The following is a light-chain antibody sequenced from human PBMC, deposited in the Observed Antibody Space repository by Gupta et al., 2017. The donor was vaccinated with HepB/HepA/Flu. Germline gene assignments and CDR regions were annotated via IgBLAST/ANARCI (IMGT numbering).Light chain of an antibody. J-gene: IGKJ1*01. CDR2: WAS. Sequence: DIVMTQSPDSLAVSLGERATINCNSSQSVLYSSNNKNYLAWYQQKPEQPPKLLICWASTRESGGPGRFSGGGYGKDFALTSSRQHDEDVAGYYEQEDYSTWTFGQGTKVEIK. CDR1: QSVLYSSNNKNY. V-gene: IGKV4-1*01. CDR3: QEDYSTWT.